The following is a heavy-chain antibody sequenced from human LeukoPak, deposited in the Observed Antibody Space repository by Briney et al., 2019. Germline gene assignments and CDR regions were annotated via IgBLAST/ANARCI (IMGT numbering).Heavy chain of an antibody. J-gene: IGHJ4*02. V-gene: IGHV1-46*01. Sequence: ALVKVSCKASGYTFTSNYIHWVRQAPGQGLEWMGMIYPRDGSTSYAQKFQGRVTVTRDTSTSTVHMELSGLRSEDTAVYYCARDQEGFDYWGQGTLVTVSS. CDR3: ARDQEGFDY. CDR1: GYTFTSNY. CDR2: IYPRDGST.